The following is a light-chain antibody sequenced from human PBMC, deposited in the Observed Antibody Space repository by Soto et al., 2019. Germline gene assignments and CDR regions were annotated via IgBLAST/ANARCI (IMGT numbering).Light chain of an antibody. J-gene: IGKJ2*01. CDR2: AAS. V-gene: IGKV1-9*01. Sequence: DIQLTPSPSFLSASVGDRVTITCRASQAISSSLAWYTHNPGKAPKLLIYAASTLQNGVPSSFSGSGSGTEFPLTISSLQPEDFATDYCQHLNDYRYTFGQGTKVEIK. CDR3: QHLNDYRYT. CDR1: QAISSS.